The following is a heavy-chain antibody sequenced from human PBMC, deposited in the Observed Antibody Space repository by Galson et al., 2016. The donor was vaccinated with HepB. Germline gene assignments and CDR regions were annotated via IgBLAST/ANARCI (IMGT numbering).Heavy chain of an antibody. CDR1: GFTFRSYT. CDR3: TRVIRASDWRYYYYYGMDV. Sequence: LRLSCAASGFTFRSYTIHWVRQAPGKGLEWVAFISSDGRKKYYADSVKGRFTISRDNSKNTLSLQMNSLRAEDTAVYYCTRVIRASDWRYYYYYGMDVWGQGTTVSVSS. CDR2: ISSDGRKK. V-gene: IGHV3-30*04. D-gene: IGHD3-9*01. J-gene: IGHJ6*02.